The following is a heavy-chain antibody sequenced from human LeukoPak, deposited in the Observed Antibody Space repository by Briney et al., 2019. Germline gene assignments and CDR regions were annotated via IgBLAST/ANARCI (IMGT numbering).Heavy chain of an antibody. D-gene: IGHD2-2*01. CDR1: GDSISSSSYY. V-gene: IGHV4-39*07. Sequence: RPSETLSLTCTVSGDSISSSSYYWGWIRQPPGKGLEWIGSIYYSGNTYYNPSLKSRVTISVDTSKNQFSLKLSSVTAADTAVYYCSRDRHCSSTSCYPDYWGQGTLVTVSS. J-gene: IGHJ4*02. CDR2: IYYSGNT. CDR3: SRDRHCSSTSCYPDY.